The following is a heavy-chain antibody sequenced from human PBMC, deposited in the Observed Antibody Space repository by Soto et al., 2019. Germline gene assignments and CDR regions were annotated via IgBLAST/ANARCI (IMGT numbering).Heavy chain of an antibody. CDR1: GFTFSSYG. CDR2: ISYDGSNK. V-gene: IGHV3-30*18. CDR3: AKLNDYGDYYYYYYGMDV. D-gene: IGHD4-17*01. J-gene: IGHJ6*02. Sequence: QVQLVESGGGVVQPGRSLRLSCAASGFTFSSYGMHWVRQAPGKGLEWVAVISYDGSNKYYADSVKGRFTISRDNSKNTLYLQMNRLRAEDTAVYYCAKLNDYGDYYYYYYGMDVWGQGTTVTVSS.